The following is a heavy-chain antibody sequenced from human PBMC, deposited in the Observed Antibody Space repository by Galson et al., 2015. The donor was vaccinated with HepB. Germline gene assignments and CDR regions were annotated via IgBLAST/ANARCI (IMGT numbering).Heavy chain of an antibody. Sequence: SVTVSCKASGSTFTGYYMHWVRQAPGQGLEWMGRINPNSGGTNYAQKFQGRVTMTRDTSISTAYMELSRLRSDDTAVYYCARDRSEWYSGYDLVGWGQGTLVTVSS. CDR2: INPNSGGT. CDR1: GSTFTGYY. J-gene: IGHJ4*02. D-gene: IGHD5-12*01. CDR3: ARDRSEWYSGYDLVG. V-gene: IGHV1-2*06.